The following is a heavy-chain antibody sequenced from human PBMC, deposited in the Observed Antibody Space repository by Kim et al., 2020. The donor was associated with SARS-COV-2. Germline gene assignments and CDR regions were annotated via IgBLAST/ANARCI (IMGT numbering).Heavy chain of an antibody. D-gene: IGHD3-22*01. V-gene: IGHV4-61*01. CDR2: IYYSGST. J-gene: IGHJ3*02. Sequence: SETLSLTCTVSGGSVSSGSYYWSWIRQPPGKGLEWIGYIYYSGSTNYNPSLKSRVTISVDTSKNQFSLKLSSVTAADTAVYYCARAPPAAYYYDSSGYLHAFDIWGQGTMVTVSS. CDR1: GGSVSSGSYY. CDR3: ARAPPAAYYYDSSGYLHAFDI.